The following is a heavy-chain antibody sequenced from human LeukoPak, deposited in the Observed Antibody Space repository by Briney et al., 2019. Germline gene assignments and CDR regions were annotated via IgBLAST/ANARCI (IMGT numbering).Heavy chain of an antibody. V-gene: IGHV1-18*01. J-gene: IGHJ5*02. CDR2: ISAYNGNT. CDR3: ARAVGQVGATNWFDP. CDR1: GGAFSSYV. Sequence: GASVKVSCKASGGAFSSYVISWVRQAPGQGLEWVGWISAYNGNTNYAQKLQGRVTMITDTSTSTAYMELRSLRSDDTAVYYCARAVGQVGATNWFDPWGQGTLVTVSS. D-gene: IGHD1-26*01.